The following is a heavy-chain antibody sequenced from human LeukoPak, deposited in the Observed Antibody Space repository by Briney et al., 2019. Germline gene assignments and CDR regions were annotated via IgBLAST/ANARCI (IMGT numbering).Heavy chain of an antibody. V-gene: IGHV3-7*01. CDR3: AREAIIAAAGPDGDYFDY. CDR1: GFTFSNYW. CDR2: IKQDGSEK. J-gene: IGHJ4*02. D-gene: IGHD6-13*01. Sequence: GGSLRLSCAASGFTFSNYWMTWVRQAPGKGLEWVANIKQDGSEKYYVDSVKGRFTISRNNAKNSLYLQMNSLRAEDTAVYYCAREAIIAAAGPDGDYFDYWGQGTLVTVSS.